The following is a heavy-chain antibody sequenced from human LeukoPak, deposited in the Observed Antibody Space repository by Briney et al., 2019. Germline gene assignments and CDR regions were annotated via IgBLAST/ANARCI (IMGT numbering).Heavy chain of an antibody. CDR2: IIPIFGTA. CDR1: GGTFSSYA. D-gene: IGHD1-7*01. CDR3: ARGALFRRKAATGTTPPPAQH. Sequence: ASVKVSCKASGGTFSSYAISWVRQAPGQGLEWMGGIIPIFGTANYAQKFQGRVTITADESTSTAYMELSSLRSEDTAVYYCARGALFRRKAATGTTPPPAQHWGQGTLVTVSS. V-gene: IGHV1-69*01. J-gene: IGHJ1*01.